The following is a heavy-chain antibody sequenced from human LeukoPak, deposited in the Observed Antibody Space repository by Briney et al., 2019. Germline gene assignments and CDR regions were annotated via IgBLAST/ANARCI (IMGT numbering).Heavy chain of an antibody. D-gene: IGHD3-16*02. CDR3: ARQNYVWGTYRPDDAFDI. CDR1: GYTFTRYG. J-gene: IGHJ3*02. V-gene: IGHV1-18*01. Sequence: ASVKVSCKASGYTFTRYGISWVRQAPGQGLEWMGWISAYKGNTKYAQKLQGRVTMTTDTSTSTAYMDLRSLKSDDTAVYYCARQNYVWGTYRPDDAFDIWGQGTMLTVSS. CDR2: ISAYKGNT.